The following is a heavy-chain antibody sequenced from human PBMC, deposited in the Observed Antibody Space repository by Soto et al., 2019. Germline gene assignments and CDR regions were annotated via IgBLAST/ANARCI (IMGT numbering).Heavy chain of an antibody. CDR2: IYYSGST. J-gene: IGHJ3*02. CDR1: GGSISSGGYY. V-gene: IGHV4-31*03. D-gene: IGHD2-15*01. Sequence: SETLSLTCTVSGGSISSGGYYWSWIRQHPGKGLEWIGYIYYSGSTYYNPSLKSRVTISVDTSKNQFSLKLSSVTAADTAVYYCARDSIRYCSGGSCYSRGAFDIWGQGTMVTVSS. CDR3: ARDSIRYCSGGSCYSRGAFDI.